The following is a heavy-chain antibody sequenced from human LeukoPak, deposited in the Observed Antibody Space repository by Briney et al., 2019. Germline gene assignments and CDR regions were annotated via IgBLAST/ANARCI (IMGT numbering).Heavy chain of an antibody. CDR3: ARSHYYGSGIKNLDYDH. CDR2: INGDGSST. D-gene: IGHD3-10*01. V-gene: IGHV3-74*01. J-gene: IGHJ4*02. CDR1: GFTFSYFW. Sequence: GGSLRLSCAASGFTFSYFWMHWVRQAPGEGLVWVSRINGDGSSTTYADSVKGRFTISRGNAKNTLYLHMNSLRAEDTAVYYCARSHYYGSGIKNLDYDHWGQGTLVTVSS.